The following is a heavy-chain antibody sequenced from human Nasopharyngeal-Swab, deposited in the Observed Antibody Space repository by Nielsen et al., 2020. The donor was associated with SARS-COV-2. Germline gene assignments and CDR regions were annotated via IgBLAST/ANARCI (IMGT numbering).Heavy chain of an antibody. CDR1: GGTFSSYA. Sequence: SVKVSCKASGGTFSSYAISWVRQAPGQGLEWMGGITPIFGTANYAQKFQGRVTITADESTSTAYMELSSLRSEDTAVYYCARNPGYYDFWSGYPNWFDPWGQGTPVTVSS. CDR3: ARNPGYYDFWSGYPNWFDP. CDR2: ITPIFGTA. J-gene: IGHJ5*02. D-gene: IGHD3-3*01. V-gene: IGHV1-69*13.